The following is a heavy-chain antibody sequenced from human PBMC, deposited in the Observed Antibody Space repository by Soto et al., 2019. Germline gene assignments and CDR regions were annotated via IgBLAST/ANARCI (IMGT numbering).Heavy chain of an antibody. Sequence: QLQLQESGPGLVKPSETLSLTCTVSGGSISSSSYYWGWIRQPPGKGLEWIGSIYYSGSTYYNPSLNRRVTISVDTSKNQFSLKLSSVTAADTAVYYCARRPVSYRSSFDQGGDYWGQGTLVTVSS. D-gene: IGHD6-13*01. V-gene: IGHV4-39*01. CDR1: GGSISSSSYY. CDR3: ARRPVSYRSSFDQGGDY. J-gene: IGHJ4*02. CDR2: IYYSGST.